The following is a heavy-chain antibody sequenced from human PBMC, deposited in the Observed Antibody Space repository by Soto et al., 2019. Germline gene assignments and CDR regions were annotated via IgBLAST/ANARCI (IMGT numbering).Heavy chain of an antibody. V-gene: IGHV4-31*03. J-gene: IGHJ4*02. D-gene: IGHD5-12*01. CDR1: GGSISSDGYY. CDR3: ARRKDGYNYYFDY. Sequence: QVQLQESGPGLVKPSQTLSLTCTVSGGSISSDGYYWSWIRQHPGTGLEWIGYIYYTGGTNYNPSLKSRVTISVDTSKNQFFLKLYSVTAADTAVYYCARRKDGYNYYFDYWGQGTLVTVSS. CDR2: IYYTGGT.